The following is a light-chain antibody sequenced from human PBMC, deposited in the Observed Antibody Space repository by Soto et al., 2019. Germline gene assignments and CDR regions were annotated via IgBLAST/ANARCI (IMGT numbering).Light chain of an antibody. CDR3: KKYNSYSWT. Sequence: DLQLTQSPALIHASRGDKVTITHGASQGISSYLAWYQQKPGKAPKLLIYDASSLESGVPSRFSGSGSGTEFTLTISSLQPDEFATYYCKKYNSYSWTVGQGNKVDIK. CDR1: QGISSY. CDR2: DAS. J-gene: IGKJ1*01. V-gene: IGKV1-9*01.